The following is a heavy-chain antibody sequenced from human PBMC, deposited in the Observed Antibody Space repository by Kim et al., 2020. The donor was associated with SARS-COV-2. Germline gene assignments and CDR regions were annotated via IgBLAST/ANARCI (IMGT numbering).Heavy chain of an antibody. CDR3: ARVTNPRQWLRYHNWFDP. Sequence: SETLSLTCTVSGGSISSSSYYWGWIRQPPGKGLEWIGSIYYSGSTYYNPSLKSRVTISVDTSKNQFSLKLSSVTAADTAVYYCARVTNPRQWLRYHNWFDPWGQGTLVTVSS. V-gene: IGHV4-39*07. D-gene: IGHD5-12*01. CDR1: GGSISSSSYY. CDR2: IYYSGST. J-gene: IGHJ5*02.